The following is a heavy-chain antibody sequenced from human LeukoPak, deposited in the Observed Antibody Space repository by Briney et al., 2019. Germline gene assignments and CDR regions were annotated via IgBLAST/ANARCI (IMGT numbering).Heavy chain of an antibody. J-gene: IGHJ4*02. CDR3: ARSIIGAAAGTPFFDY. Sequence: ASETLSLTCAVYGGSFSGYYWSWIRQPPGEGLEWIGEINHSGSTNYNPSLKSRVTISVDTSKNQFSLKLSSVTAADTAVYYCARSIIGAAAGTPFFDYWGQGTPVTVSS. V-gene: IGHV4-34*01. D-gene: IGHD6-13*01. CDR2: INHSGST. CDR1: GGSFSGYY.